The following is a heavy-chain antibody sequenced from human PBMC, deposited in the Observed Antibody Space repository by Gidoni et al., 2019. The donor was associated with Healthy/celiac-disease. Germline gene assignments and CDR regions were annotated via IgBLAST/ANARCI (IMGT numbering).Heavy chain of an antibody. CDR1: GGSFSGYY. Sequence: QVQLQQWGAGLLKPSETLSLTCAVYGGSFSGYYWSWIRQPPGKGLEWIGEINHSGSTNYNPSLKSRVTISVDTSKNQFSLKLSSVTAADTAVYYCARVLVGSFDYWGQGTLVTVSS. V-gene: IGHV4-34*01. J-gene: IGHJ4*02. CDR2: INHSGST. CDR3: ARVLVGSFDY. D-gene: IGHD2-8*02.